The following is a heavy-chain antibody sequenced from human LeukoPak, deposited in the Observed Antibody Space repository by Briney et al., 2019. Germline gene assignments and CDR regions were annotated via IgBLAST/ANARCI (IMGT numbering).Heavy chain of an antibody. CDR3: ARGVDVVPAAIGWFDP. D-gene: IGHD2-2*02. CDR1: GGSVSSGSYY. V-gene: IGHV4-61*01. Sequence: KPSETLSLTCTVSGGSVSSGSYYWSWIRQPPGRGLEWIGYIYYTGSTNYSPSLKSRVTISVDTSKNQFFLKLSSVTAADTAVYYCARGVDVVPAAIGWFDPWGQGTLVTVSS. J-gene: IGHJ5*02. CDR2: IYYTGST.